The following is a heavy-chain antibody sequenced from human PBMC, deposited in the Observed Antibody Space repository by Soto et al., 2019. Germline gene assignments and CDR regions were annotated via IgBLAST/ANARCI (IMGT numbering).Heavy chain of an antibody. J-gene: IGHJ4*02. CDR1: GFTFSSYD. Sequence: GASLKISCAATGFTFSSYDMHWVRQATGKGLEWVSAIGTAGDTYYPGSVKGRFTISRENAKNSLYLQMNSLRAEDTAVYYCARAASYDFWSGYGKAFDYWGRGTLVTVSS. CDR2: IGTAGDT. CDR3: ARAASYDFWSGYGKAFDY. V-gene: IGHV3-13*01. D-gene: IGHD3-3*01.